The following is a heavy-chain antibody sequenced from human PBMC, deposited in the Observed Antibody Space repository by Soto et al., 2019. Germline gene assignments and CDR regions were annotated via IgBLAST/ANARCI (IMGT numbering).Heavy chain of an antibody. CDR3: AGHEGYYGSPAAGLFDY. Sequence: EVQLVQSGAEVKKPGESLKISCKGSGYSFTSYWSGWVRQMPGKGLEWMGIIYPGDSDTRYSPSCQGQVTISADKSISPAYGRGGSLKASDPAMYYCAGHEGYYGSPAAGLFDYWGQGTLVTVSS. D-gene: IGHD3-10*01. V-gene: IGHV5-51*01. J-gene: IGHJ4*02. CDR1: GYSFTSYW. CDR2: IYPGDSDT.